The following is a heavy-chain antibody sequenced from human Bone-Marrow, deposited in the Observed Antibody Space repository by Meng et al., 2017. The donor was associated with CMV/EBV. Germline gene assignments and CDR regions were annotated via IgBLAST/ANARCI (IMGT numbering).Heavy chain of an antibody. Sequence: VGAVEAGAGGKSPGASGMFSCKASGYTFTGYSMHWVRQAPGQGLEWMGRINPNSGATEYAQNFQGRVTMTRDTSISTAYMELSRLRSDDTAVYYCARDSRHCTSASCYSWYFDLWGRGTLVTVSS. J-gene: IGHJ2*01. CDR3: ARDSRHCTSASCYSWYFDL. CDR1: GYTFTGYS. D-gene: IGHD2-2*02. V-gene: IGHV1-2*06. CDR2: INPNSGAT.